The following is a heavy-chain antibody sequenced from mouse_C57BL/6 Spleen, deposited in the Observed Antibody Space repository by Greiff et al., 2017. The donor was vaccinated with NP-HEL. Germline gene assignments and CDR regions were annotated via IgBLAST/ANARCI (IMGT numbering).Heavy chain of an antibody. V-gene: IGHV1-82*01. D-gene: IGHD1-1*01. CDR2: IYPGDGDT. J-gene: IGHJ3*01. Sequence: QVQLQQSGPELVKPGASVKISCKASGYAFSSSWMNWVKQRPGKGLEWIGRIYPGDGDTNYNGKFKGKATLTADKSSSTAYMQLSSLTSEDSAVYFCASPPSVYYGSPWFAYWGQGTLVTVSA. CDR3: ASPPSVYYGSPWFAY. CDR1: GYAFSSSW.